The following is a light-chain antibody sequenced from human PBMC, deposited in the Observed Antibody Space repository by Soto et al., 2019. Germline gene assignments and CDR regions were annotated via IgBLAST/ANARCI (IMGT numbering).Light chain of an antibody. CDR1: SSDVGAFNY. CDR3: SSYTSSTTRV. Sequence: QSVLTQPASVSGSPGQSITISCTGASSDVGAFNYVSWYQQHPGKAPKLLIYEVSNRPSGLSNRFSGSKSGNTASLTISGLQAEDEADYYCSSYTSSTTRVFGGGTK. J-gene: IGLJ2*01. CDR2: EVS. V-gene: IGLV2-14*01.